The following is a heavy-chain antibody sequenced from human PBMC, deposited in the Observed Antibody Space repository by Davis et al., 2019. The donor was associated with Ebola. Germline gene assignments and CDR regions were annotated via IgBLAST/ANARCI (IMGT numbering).Heavy chain of an antibody. Sequence: ASVKVSCKASGYTFTGYYMHWVRQAPGQGLEWMGWINPNSGGTNYAQKFQGWVTMTRDTSISTAYMELSRLRSDDTAVYYCARGGGRSKRTMGYWGQGTLVTVSS. D-gene: IGHD1-26*01. CDR3: ARGGGRSKRTMGY. CDR1: GYTFTGYY. CDR2: INPNSGGT. J-gene: IGHJ4*02. V-gene: IGHV1-2*04.